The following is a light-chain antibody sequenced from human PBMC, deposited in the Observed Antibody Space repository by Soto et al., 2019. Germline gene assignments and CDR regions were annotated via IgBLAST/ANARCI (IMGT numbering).Light chain of an antibody. Sequence: QSALTQPASVSGSPGQSIVISGTGTSSDVGRYSLVSWYQHHPGKAPKLMMYEVGKRPSGVSNRFSGSKSGNSASLTVSGLQTEDEGDYYCCSFAPNNTYVFGNGTKVTVL. CDR3: CSFAPNNTYV. CDR2: EVG. V-gene: IGLV2-23*02. J-gene: IGLJ1*01. CDR1: SSDVGRYSL.